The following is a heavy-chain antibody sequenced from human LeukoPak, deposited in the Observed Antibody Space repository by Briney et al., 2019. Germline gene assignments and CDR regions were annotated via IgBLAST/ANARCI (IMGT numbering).Heavy chain of an antibody. CDR1: GFRFSSHG. CDR3: ARFVGSDYTGSFDL. V-gene: IGHV3-33*01. D-gene: IGHD3-10*01. J-gene: IGHJ2*01. Sequence: PGTSLRLSCAGSGFRFSSHGMHWVRQAPGKGLEWLGYIWYDGSNPDYVDPVKGRFTISRDNSKNTVYLQMNSLRAEDTAVYHCARFVGSDYTGSFDLWGRGALVTVSS. CDR2: IWYDGSNP.